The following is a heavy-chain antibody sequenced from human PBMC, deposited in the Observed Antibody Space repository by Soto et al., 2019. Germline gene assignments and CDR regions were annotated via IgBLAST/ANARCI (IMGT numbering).Heavy chain of an antibody. V-gene: IGHV3-33*01. CDR2: IWYDGSNT. J-gene: IGHJ3*02. D-gene: IGHD6-13*01. CDR1: GFSFSNYG. Sequence: LRLSCAASGFSFSNYGMHWVRQAPGKGLEWVAVIWYDGSNTYFADSVKGRFTISKDNSKNTLFLQMNSLRAEDTAVYYCARDIGDHTSRWTDAFDIWGQGTMVTVSS. CDR3: ARDIGDHTSRWTDAFDI.